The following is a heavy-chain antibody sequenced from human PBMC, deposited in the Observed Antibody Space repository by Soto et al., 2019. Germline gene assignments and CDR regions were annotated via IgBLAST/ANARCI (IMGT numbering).Heavy chain of an antibody. CDR2: IYYSGST. J-gene: IGHJ4*02. V-gene: IGHV4-31*03. Sequence: QVQLQESGPGLVKPSQTLSLTCTVSGGSISSGGYYWSWIRQHPGKGLEWIGYIYYSGSTYYNPSLKSRVIISVDTSKNQFSLKLSSVTAADTAVYYCARGGLQLGQFSYYFDYWGQGTLVTVSS. D-gene: IGHD6-6*01. CDR3: ARGGLQLGQFSYYFDY. CDR1: GGSISSGGYY.